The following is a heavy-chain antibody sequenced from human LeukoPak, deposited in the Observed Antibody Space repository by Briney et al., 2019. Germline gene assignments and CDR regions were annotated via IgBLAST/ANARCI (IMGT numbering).Heavy chain of an antibody. J-gene: IGHJ4*02. Sequence: RSSETLSLTCTVSGASVTSSHWNWIRQSPGKGLEWIANVDYNGSTKYNPSLRGRGTMSLDTSKNQFYLKLESVTAADTALYYCARGFHEPFDRWGQGTLVTVSS. CDR2: VDYNGST. D-gene: IGHD3-10*01. V-gene: IGHV4-59*02. CDR1: GASVTSSH. CDR3: ARGFHEPFDR.